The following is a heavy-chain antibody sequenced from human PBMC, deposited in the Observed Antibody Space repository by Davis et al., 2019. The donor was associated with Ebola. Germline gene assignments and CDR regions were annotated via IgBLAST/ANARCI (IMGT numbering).Heavy chain of an antibody. CDR2: ISGSGGRT. CDR3: ATLRYFDWLFPNGPDY. CDR1: GFTFSSYG. V-gene: IGHV3-23*01. Sequence: GESLKISCAASGFTFSSYGMSWVRQAPGKGLEWVSGISGSGGRTYYADSVKGRFTISRDNSKNTLYLQMDSLRAEETAVYYGATLRYFDWLFPNGPDYWGQGTLVTVSS. J-gene: IGHJ4*02. D-gene: IGHD3-9*01.